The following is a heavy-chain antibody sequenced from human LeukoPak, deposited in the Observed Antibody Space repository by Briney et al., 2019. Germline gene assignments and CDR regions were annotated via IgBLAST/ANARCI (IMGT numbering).Heavy chain of an antibody. J-gene: IGHJ4*02. CDR2: IYYSGST. V-gene: IGHV4-39*07. D-gene: IGHD3-3*01. CDR1: GGSISGTPYY. CDR3: ARASTIFGHFAY. Sequence: SETLSLTCAISGGSISGTPYYWGWIRQPPGKGLEWIGSIYYSGSTYYNPSLKSRLTISVDTSKNQFSLKLGSVTAADTAVYYCARASTIFGHFAYWGRGTLVTVSS.